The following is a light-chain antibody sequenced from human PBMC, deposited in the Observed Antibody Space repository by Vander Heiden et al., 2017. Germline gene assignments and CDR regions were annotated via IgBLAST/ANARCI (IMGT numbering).Light chain of an antibody. CDR3: AAWDDSLNGLYV. V-gene: IGLV1-44*01. CDR1: RSNIGRYP. J-gene: IGLJ1*01. Sequence: QSVLTQPPSASGPPGQRVTISCSGSRSNIGRYPVSWYQHLPGTASKLLMSINDQRPSGVPGRFSGSKSGTSASLASSGLQSEDEADYYCAAWDDSLNGLYVFGTGTKVTVL. CDR2: IND.